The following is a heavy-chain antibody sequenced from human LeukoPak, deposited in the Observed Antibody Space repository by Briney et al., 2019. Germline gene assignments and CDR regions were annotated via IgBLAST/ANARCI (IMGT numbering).Heavy chain of an antibody. Sequence: PGGSLRLSCAASGFTFSSYAMSWVRQAPGKGLEWVSATSGSGGSTYYADSVKGRFTISRDNSKNTLYLQMNSLRAEDTAVYYCSLSPIWFADGPYYYYGMDVWGQGTTVTVSS. J-gene: IGHJ6*02. CDR2: TSGSGGST. V-gene: IGHV3-23*01. CDR3: SLSPIWFADGPYYYYGMDV. CDR1: GFTFSSYA. D-gene: IGHD3-10*01.